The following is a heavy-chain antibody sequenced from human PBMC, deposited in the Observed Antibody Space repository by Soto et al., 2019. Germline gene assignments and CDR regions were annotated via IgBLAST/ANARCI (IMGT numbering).Heavy chain of an antibody. V-gene: IGHV3-72*01. D-gene: IGHD2-2*01. J-gene: IGHJ4*02. Sequence: GGSLRLSCAASGFTFSDHYMDWVRQAPGKGLEWVGRTRNKANSYTTEYAASVKGRFTISRDDSKNSLYLQMNSLKTEDTAVYYCALIVVVPAATASYWGQGTLVTVSS. CDR2: TRNKANSYTT. CDR1: GFTFSDHY. CDR3: ALIVVVPAATASY.